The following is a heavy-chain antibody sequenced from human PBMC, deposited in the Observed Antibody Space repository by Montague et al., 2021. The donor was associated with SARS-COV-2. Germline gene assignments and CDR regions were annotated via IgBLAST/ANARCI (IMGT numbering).Heavy chain of an antibody. V-gene: IGHV3-7*05. CDR2: IKQDVSEQ. CDR3: ARGYDSSGYQY. J-gene: IGHJ4*02. Sequence: SLRLSGAASGFTFSPFWMTWVRQVPGKGLEWVANIKQDVSEQYYLDSFRVRFTISRDNAKNSLYLQLDSLRAEDTAVYYCARGYDSSGYQYWGQGTLVTVSS. CDR1: GFTFSPFW. D-gene: IGHD3-22*01.